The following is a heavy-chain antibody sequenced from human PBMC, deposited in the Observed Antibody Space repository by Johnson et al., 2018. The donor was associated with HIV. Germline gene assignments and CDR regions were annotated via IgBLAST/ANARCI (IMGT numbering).Heavy chain of an antibody. Sequence: MPLVESGGGLVQPGGSLRLSCAASGFTVSSNYMSWVRQAPGKGLEWVSVIYSGGSTYYADSVKGRFTISRDNSKNTLYLQMNSLRAEDTAVYYCASKIVVVPGGVGTFDIWGQGTMVTVSS. CDR2: IYSGGST. CDR3: ASKIVVVPGGVGTFDI. V-gene: IGHV3-66*01. J-gene: IGHJ3*02. D-gene: IGHD3-22*01. CDR1: GFTVSSNY.